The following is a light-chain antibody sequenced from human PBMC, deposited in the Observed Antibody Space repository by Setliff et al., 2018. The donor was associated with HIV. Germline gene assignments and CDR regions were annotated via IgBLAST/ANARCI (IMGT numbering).Light chain of an antibody. Sequence: QSVLTQPASVSGSPGQSITISCTANTSDVGNYDLVSWYQQHSDKAPKLMIYEVSKRPSGVSNRFSGSKSGNTASLTISGLQAEDEADYYCCSYAGSSTFVFGIGTKVTVL. J-gene: IGLJ1*01. CDR2: EVS. CDR3: CSYAGSSTFV. V-gene: IGLV2-23*02. CDR1: TSDVGNYDL.